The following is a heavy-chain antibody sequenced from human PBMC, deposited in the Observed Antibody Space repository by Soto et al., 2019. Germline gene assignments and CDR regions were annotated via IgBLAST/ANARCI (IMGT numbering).Heavy chain of an antibody. CDR3: ARDPPYDFWSGYYNRFFDY. CDR2: IYYSGST. CDR1: GGSISSSSYY. Sequence: SETLSLTCTVSGGSISSSSYYWGWIRQPPGKGLEWIGSIYYSGSTYYNPSLKSRVTISVDTSKNQFSLKLSSVTAADTAVYYCARDPPYDFWSGYYNRFFDYWGQGTLVTVSS. V-gene: IGHV4-39*02. D-gene: IGHD3-3*01. J-gene: IGHJ4*02.